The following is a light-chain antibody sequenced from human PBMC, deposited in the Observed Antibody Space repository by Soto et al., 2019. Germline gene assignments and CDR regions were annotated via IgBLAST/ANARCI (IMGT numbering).Light chain of an antibody. CDR1: QSVSNNY. CDR3: QQYGSSVT. Sequence: EIVMTQSPATLSVSPGERATLSCRASQSVSNNYLAWYQQKPGQAPRLLIYGASNRATGIPDRFSGSGSGTDFTLTISRLEPEDFAVYYCQQYGSSVTFGQGTKVDIK. CDR2: GAS. V-gene: IGKV3-20*01. J-gene: IGKJ1*01.